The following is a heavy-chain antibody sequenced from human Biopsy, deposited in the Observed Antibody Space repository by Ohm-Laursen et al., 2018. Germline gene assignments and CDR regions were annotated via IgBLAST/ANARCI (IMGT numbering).Heavy chain of an antibody. Sequence: SLRLSCTASGFSFSSSTMNWVRQAPGKGLEWVSGITASGGSTYYADSVKGRFTISRDNSNNTLYQLMNSLIDGDTAVYSCAKGPREGLSCCYSMDVWGQGTPVTVSS. V-gene: IGHV3-23*01. J-gene: IGHJ6*02. CDR2: ITASGGST. D-gene: IGHD2-21*01. CDR3: AKGPREGLSCCYSMDV. CDR1: GFSFSSST.